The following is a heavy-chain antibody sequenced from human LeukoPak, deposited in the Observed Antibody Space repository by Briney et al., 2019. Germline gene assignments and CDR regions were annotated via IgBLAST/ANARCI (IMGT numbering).Heavy chain of an antibody. CDR3: AREPPDILTGYYFDY. CDR1: GFTFSSYA. Sequence: GRSLRLSCAASGFTFSSYAMHWVRQAPGKGLEGVAVISYDGSNKYYADSVKGRFTISRDNSKNTLYLQMNSLRAEDTAVYYCAREPPDILTGYYFDYWGQGTLVAVSS. V-gene: IGHV3-30-3*01. D-gene: IGHD3-9*01. CDR2: ISYDGSNK. J-gene: IGHJ4*02.